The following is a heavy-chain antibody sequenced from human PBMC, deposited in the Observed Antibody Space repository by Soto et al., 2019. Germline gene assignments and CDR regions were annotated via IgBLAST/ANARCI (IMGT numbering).Heavy chain of an antibody. Sequence: NPSETLSLTCTVSGGSISSGDFYWSWIRQPPGKGLELIGNIYYSGSTYYNPSLRSRAIMSVDTSQNQFSLKLSSLTAADTAVYFCARADDFSDRSDYWGQGATVTVSS. CDR3: ARADDFSDRSDY. D-gene: IGHD4-17*01. CDR1: GGSISSGDFY. J-gene: IGHJ4*02. CDR2: IYYSGST. V-gene: IGHV4-30-4*01.